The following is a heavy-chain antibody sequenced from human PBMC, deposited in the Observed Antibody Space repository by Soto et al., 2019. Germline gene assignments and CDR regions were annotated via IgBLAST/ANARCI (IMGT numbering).Heavy chain of an antibody. J-gene: IGHJ4*02. CDR2: ISGSGGST. Sequence: GGSLRLSCAASGFTFSSYAMSWVRQAPGKGLEWVSAISGSGGSTYYADSVKGRFTISRDNSKNTLYLQMNSLRAEDTAVYYCAKDTSLIVVVPAATFDYWGQGTLVTVSS. CDR3: AKDTSLIVVVPAATFDY. D-gene: IGHD2-2*01. CDR1: GFTFSSYA. V-gene: IGHV3-23*01.